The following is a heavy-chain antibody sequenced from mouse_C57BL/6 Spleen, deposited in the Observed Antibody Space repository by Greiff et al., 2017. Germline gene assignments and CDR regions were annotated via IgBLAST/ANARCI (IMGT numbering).Heavy chain of an antibody. CDR3: ARGGYYFDY. Sequence: EVQLQESGPGLVKPSQSLSLTCSVTGYSITSGHYWNWNRQFPGNKLEWMGYISYDGSNNYNASVKNRISITRDTSKNQFFLKLNSVTTEDTATYYCARGGYYFDYWGQGTTLTVSS. V-gene: IGHV3-6*01. CDR1: GYSITSGHY. J-gene: IGHJ2*01. CDR2: ISYDGSN.